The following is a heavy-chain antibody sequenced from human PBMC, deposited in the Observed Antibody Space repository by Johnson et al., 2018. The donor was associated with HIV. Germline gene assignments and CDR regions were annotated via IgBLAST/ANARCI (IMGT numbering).Heavy chain of an antibody. CDR2: ISSSGSTI. J-gene: IGHJ3*02. CDR1: GFTFSDYY. D-gene: IGHD5-18*01. CDR3: PRETNSAMAGDAFDI. V-gene: IGHV3-11*04. Sequence: QVQLVESGGGLIQPGGSLRLSCAASGFTFSDYYMSWIRQAPGKGLEWVSYISSSGSTIYYADSVTGRFTISRDNAKNSLYLQMNSLRAEDTAVYYCPRETNSAMAGDAFDIWGQGTMVTVSS.